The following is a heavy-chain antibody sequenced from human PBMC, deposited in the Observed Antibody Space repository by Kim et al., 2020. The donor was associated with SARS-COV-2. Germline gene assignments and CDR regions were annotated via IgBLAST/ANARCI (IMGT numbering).Heavy chain of an antibody. Sequence: GGSLRLSCAASGFTFSSYAMSWVRQAPGKGLEWVSAISGSGGSTYYADSVKGRFTISRDNSKNTLYLQMNSLRAEDTAVYYCARPLISGSYYYYYGMDVWGQGTTVTVSS. D-gene: IGHD3-10*01. CDR1: GFTFSSYA. CDR2: ISGSGGST. J-gene: IGHJ6*02. V-gene: IGHV3-23*01. CDR3: ARPLISGSYYYYYGMDV.